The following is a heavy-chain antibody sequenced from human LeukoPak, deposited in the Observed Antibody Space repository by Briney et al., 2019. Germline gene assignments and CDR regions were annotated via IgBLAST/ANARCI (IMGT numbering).Heavy chain of an antibody. D-gene: IGHD7-27*01. J-gene: IGHJ4*02. CDR3: ARGPPNWGYDY. CDR1: GYTFTSYD. Sequence: GASVKVSCKASGYTFTSYDFSWVRQVTGQRPEWMGWMSPNSGDTGYAQKFQDRVTMTRNTSISTAYMELSSLRSDDTAVYYCARGPPNWGYDYWGPGTLVTVSS. CDR2: MSPNSGDT. V-gene: IGHV1-8*01.